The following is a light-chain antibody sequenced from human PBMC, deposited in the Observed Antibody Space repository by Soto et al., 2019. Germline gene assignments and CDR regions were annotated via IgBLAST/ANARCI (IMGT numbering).Light chain of an antibody. CDR2: QTS. CDR1: QYINTR. J-gene: IGKJ1*01. V-gene: IGKV3-11*01. CDR3: HQRQSWPRT. Sequence: EIVLTQSPATLSSFPGNSFTLSCRSSQYINTRLAWYQHRPGQAPRLLIYQTSIRAAGIPARFSASGTGTDFTLTISDVQPEDFAVYYCHQRQSWPRTFGQGTKVDIK.